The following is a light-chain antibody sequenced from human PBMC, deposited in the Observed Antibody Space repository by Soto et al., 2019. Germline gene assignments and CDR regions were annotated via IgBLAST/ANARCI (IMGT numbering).Light chain of an antibody. Sequence: ILLVQFPTRLSLSAVEGATLSCRASQSVSSYLAWYQQKPGQAPRLLIYDASTRATGVPASFSGSGSGTEFTLTISRLQPDDFAVYYCQQYGSSPPTFGQGTKVDIK. V-gene: IGKV3-20*01. CDR3: QQYGSSPPT. J-gene: IGKJ1*01. CDR2: DAS. CDR1: QSVSSY.